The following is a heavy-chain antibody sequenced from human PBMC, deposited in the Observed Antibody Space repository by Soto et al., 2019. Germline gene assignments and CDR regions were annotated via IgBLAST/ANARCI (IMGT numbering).Heavy chain of an antibody. J-gene: IGHJ4*02. CDR1: GASIRSNDW. D-gene: IGHD2-2*01. CDR3: ERGHKTPAGHPTMIIVVILDY. V-gene: IGHV4-4*02. CDR2: VSHSGSS. Sequence: QMQLQESGPGLVKPSETLSLICTVSGASIRSNDWWTWVRQPPGKGLEWIGEVSHSGSSNYNPAFKSRPTPSVGKSKNQCSLDLKSVTAADTAVYYCERGHKTPAGHPTMIIVVILDYWGQGAGVAVSS.